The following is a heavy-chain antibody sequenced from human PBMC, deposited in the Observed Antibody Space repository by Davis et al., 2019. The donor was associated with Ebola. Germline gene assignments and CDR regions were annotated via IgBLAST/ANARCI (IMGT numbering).Heavy chain of an antibody. J-gene: IGHJ6*03. CDR3: AIHSAGYYYMDV. CDR1: GFTFSSYW. CDR2: IKQDGSEK. Sequence: GESLKISCAASGFTFSSYWMSWVRQAPGKGLEWVANIKQDGSEKYYVDSVKGRFTISRDNAKNSLYLQMNSLSAEDTAVYYCAIHSAGYYYMDVWGQGTTVTVSS. V-gene: IGHV3-7*03.